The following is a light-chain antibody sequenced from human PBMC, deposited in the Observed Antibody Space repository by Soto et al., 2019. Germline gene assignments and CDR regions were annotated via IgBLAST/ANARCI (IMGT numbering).Light chain of an antibody. CDR1: QGIGSY. Sequence: DLQLTQSPSFLSASVGDRVTITCRASQGIGSYLAWYQQKPGKAPKLLIYAASTLQSGVPSRFSGSGSGTEFTLKIRSLQPEDFASYYCQQVNAYPWTFGQGTKMEIE. V-gene: IGKV1-9*01. CDR2: AAS. J-gene: IGKJ1*01. CDR3: QQVNAYPWT.